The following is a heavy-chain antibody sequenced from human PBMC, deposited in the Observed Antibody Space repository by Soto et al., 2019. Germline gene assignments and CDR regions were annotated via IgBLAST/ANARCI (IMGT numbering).Heavy chain of an antibody. D-gene: IGHD3-22*01. CDR2: IIPIFGTA. CDR3: ARDFTFILLDQSPHAFDI. Sequence: ASVKVSCKASGGTFSSYAISWVRQAPGQGLEWMGGIIPIFGTANYAQKFQGRVRITADESTSTAYMELSSMRSEDTAVYYCARDFTFILLDQSPHAFDICGQRTMVTVSS. J-gene: IGHJ3*02. V-gene: IGHV1-69*13. CDR1: GGTFSSYA.